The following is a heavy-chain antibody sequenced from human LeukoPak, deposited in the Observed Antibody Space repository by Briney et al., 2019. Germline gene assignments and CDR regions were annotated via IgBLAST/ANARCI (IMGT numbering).Heavy chain of an antibody. CDR1: GYTFTSYG. V-gene: IGHV1-18*01. CDR2: ISAYNGNT. D-gene: IGHD5-18*01. J-gene: IGHJ4*02. CDR3: ALYSYGYSPFDC. Sequence: ASVKVSCKASGYTFTSYGISWVRQAPGQGREGMGWISAYNGNTNYAQKLQGRVTMTTDTSTSTAYVELRSLRSADTAVYYCALYSYGYSPFDCWGQGTLVTVSS.